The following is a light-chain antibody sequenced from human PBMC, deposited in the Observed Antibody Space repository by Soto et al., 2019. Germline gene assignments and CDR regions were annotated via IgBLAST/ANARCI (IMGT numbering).Light chain of an antibody. CDR2: DNN. V-gene: IGLV1-51*01. J-gene: IGLJ2*01. Sequence: QSVLTQPPSVSAAPGQKVTISCSGSSSNIGNNYVSWYQQLPGTAPKLLIYDNNNRPSGIPDRFSGSKSGTSATLGITGLQTGDEADYYCGTWDSSLSAVVLGGGTKVTVL. CDR3: GTWDSSLSAVV. CDR1: SSNIGNNY.